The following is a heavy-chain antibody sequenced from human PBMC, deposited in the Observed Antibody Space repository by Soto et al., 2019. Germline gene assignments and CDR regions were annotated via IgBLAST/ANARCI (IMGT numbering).Heavy chain of an antibody. J-gene: IGHJ4*02. CDR2: MFHSGTT. Sequence: QLQLQESGPGLVKPSGTLSLTCAVSGDSVSSNKWWGWVRQSPGKGLEWIADMFHSGTTNYSPSLESRVTLSIDKSKNQFSLRLTSVTVADTAVSFCLMSPGFYKIESWGQGTLVTVSS. CDR3: LMSPGFYKIES. CDR1: GDSVSSNKW. V-gene: IGHV4-4*02. D-gene: IGHD1-1*01.